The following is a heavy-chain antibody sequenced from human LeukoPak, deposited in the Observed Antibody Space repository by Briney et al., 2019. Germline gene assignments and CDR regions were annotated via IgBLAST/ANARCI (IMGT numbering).Heavy chain of an antibody. J-gene: IGHJ4*02. V-gene: IGHV3-30-3*02. CDR1: GFTFSNYA. Sequence: GGSLRLSCAASGFTFSNYALHWVRQAPGKGLEWVAVISYDDTNKYYVDSVKGRFTISRDNSKNTLYLQMNSLRAEDTAVYYCAKDRYSGSYLQRGPCAHWGQGTLVTVSS. D-gene: IGHD1-26*01. CDR3: AKDRYSGSYLQRGPCAH. CDR2: ISYDDTNK.